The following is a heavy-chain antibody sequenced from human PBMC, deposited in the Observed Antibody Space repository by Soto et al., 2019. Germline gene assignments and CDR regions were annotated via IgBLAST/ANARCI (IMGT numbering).Heavy chain of an antibody. CDR2: ITPAAGGT. CDR1: GFTFSNYA. D-gene: IGHD1-26*01. CDR3: ARARVGATVHALDI. J-gene: IGHJ3*02. V-gene: IGHV3-23*01. Sequence: EVQLLESGGGLVQPGGSLRLSCAASGFTFSNYALSWVRQAPGKGPEWVSTITPAAGGTYYADSVKGRFTLSRDNSKNTMSLQIKSLRADDPALYFCARARVGATVHALDIWGQGTMVTVCS.